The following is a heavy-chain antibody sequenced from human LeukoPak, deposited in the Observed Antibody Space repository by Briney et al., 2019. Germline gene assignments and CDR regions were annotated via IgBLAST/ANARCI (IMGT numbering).Heavy chain of an antibody. J-gene: IGHJ5*02. CDR3: ARYSSSPNWFDP. CDR2: IVPMLDLI. V-gene: IGHV1-69*04. Sequence: GASVKVSCKASGGTFSSYAISWVRQAPGQGLEWMGRIVPMLDLISYAQNSQGRVTITADKYTNTAYMELSSLTFDDTAVYYCARYSSSPNWFDPWGQGTLVTVSS. CDR1: GGTFSSYA. D-gene: IGHD4-11*01.